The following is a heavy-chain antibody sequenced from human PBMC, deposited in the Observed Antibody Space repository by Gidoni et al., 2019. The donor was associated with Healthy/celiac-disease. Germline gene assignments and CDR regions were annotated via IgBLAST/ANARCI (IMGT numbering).Heavy chain of an antibody. CDR1: GCTASSDA. J-gene: IGHJ3*02. D-gene: IGHD3-22*01. CDR3: AREWNYYDSSGYYDAFDI. Sequence: QVQLVESGGGVVQPGRSQRRSCAASGCTASSDAMHWVRQAPGKGLEWVAVISYDGSNKYYADSVKGRFTISRDNSKNTLYLQMNSLRAEDTAVYYCAREWNYYDSSGYYDAFDIWGQGTMVTVSS. V-gene: IGHV3-30-3*01. CDR2: ISYDGSNK.